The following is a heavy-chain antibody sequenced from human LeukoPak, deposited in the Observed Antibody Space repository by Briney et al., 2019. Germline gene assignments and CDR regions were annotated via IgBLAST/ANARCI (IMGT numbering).Heavy chain of an antibody. J-gene: IGHJ4*02. V-gene: IGHV2-5*02. Sequence: SGPTLVKPTQTLTLTCTFSGFSLSTSGVGVGWIRQPPGKALEWLALIYWDDDKRYSPSLKSRLTITKDTSKNQVVLTMTNMDPVDTATYYCAHHTRDCSGGSCYSHWDYWGQGTLVTVSS. CDR2: IYWDDDK. CDR1: GFSLSTSGVG. CDR3: AHHTRDCSGGSCYSHWDY. D-gene: IGHD2-15*01.